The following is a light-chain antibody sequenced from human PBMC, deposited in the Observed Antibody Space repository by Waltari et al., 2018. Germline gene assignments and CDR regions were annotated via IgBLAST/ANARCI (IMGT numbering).Light chain of an antibody. CDR1: QNIRDW. Sequence: DVQMTQSPSTLSASVGDRVTITCRARQNIRDWLAWYQQRPGKPPRLLIYGASTMQTGVPARFSGSGSGTEFTLTINSLQPDDFATYYCQQYNGYFTWTFGQGTKVEIK. CDR3: QQYNGYFTWT. V-gene: IGKV1-5*01. J-gene: IGKJ1*01. CDR2: GAS.